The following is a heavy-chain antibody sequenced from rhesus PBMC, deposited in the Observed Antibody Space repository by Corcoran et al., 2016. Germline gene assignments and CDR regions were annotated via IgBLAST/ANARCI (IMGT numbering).Heavy chain of an antibody. Sequence: QVQLQESGPGVVKPSETLSLTCAVSGGSISDSYRWSWIRQPPGKGLEWIGYIYGSSTSANYNPSLKSRVTISKDTSKNQFSWKLSSVTAADTAVYYCARESWAFDFWGQGLRVTVSS. CDR3: ARESWAFDF. V-gene: IGHV4S10*01. CDR1: GGSISDSYR. J-gene: IGHJ3*01. CDR2: IYGSSTSA.